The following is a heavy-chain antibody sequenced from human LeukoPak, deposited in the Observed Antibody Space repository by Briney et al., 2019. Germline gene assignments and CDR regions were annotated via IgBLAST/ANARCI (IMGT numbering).Heavy chain of an antibody. J-gene: IGHJ4*02. D-gene: IGHD3-10*01. CDR2: ISSSSSYI. CDR3: ARALVVRRVLRSRAHY. CDR1: GFTFSSYS. V-gene: IGHV3-21*01. Sequence: GGSLRLSCAASGFTFSSYSMNWVRQAPGKGLEGVSSISSSSSYIYFADAVKGGFTISRDNANNSLYLQINSLRAEDTAVYYCARALVVRRVLRSRAHYWGQGTLVTVSP.